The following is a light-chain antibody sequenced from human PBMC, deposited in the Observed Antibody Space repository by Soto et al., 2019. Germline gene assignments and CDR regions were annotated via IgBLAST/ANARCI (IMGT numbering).Light chain of an antibody. Sequence: QSVLTQPASVSGSPGQSITISCTGTNSDVGGYNYVSWYQQHPGKAPKLTIYEVSNRPSGVSIRFSGSKSGNTASLTISGLQAEDEADYYCSSYTTSSTVVFGGGTKLTVL. CDR2: EVS. V-gene: IGLV2-14*01. J-gene: IGLJ2*01. CDR3: SSYTTSSTVV. CDR1: NSDVGGYNY.